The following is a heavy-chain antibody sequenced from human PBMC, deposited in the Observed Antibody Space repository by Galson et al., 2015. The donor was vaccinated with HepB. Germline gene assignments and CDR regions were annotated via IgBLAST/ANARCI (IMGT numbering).Heavy chain of an antibody. Sequence: SLRLSCAASGFSFSAHSMHWVRQAPGKGLDWVALISYDGKSEYCADSVKGRFSISRDNSRNMLYLQMNSLGTEDTAVYYCARVGGRFHNPLDYWGQGTLVTVSS. J-gene: IGHJ4*02. CDR1: GFSFSAHS. D-gene: IGHD1-26*01. CDR2: ISYDGKSE. V-gene: IGHV3-30*03. CDR3: ARVGGRFHNPLDY.